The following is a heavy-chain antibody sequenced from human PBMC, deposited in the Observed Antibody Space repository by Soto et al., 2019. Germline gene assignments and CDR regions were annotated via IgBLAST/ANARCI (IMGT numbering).Heavy chain of an antibody. CDR1: GFTFSSYA. D-gene: IGHD6-13*01. Sequence: EVQLLESGGGLVQPGGSLRLSCAASGFTFSSYAMSWVRQAPGKGLEWVSAISGSGGSTYYADSVKGRFTISRDNSKNTLYLQMNSLRAEDTAVYYCAEDFHSSKLRGRGPFDYWGQGTLVTVSS. CDR2: ISGSGGST. V-gene: IGHV3-23*01. CDR3: AEDFHSSKLRGRGPFDY. J-gene: IGHJ4*02.